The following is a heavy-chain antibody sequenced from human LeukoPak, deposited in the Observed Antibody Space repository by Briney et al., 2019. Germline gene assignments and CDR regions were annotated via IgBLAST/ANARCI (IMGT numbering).Heavy chain of an antibody. Sequence: GGSLRLSCAASGFTFSSYSMNWVRQAPGKGLEWVSSISSSSSYIYYADSVKGRFTISRDNAKNSLYLQMNSLRVEDTAVYYCAKTYCGGDCYSEPHAFDIWGQGTMVTVSS. V-gene: IGHV3-21*01. D-gene: IGHD2-21*02. CDR1: GFTFSSYS. J-gene: IGHJ3*02. CDR2: ISSSSSYI. CDR3: AKTYCGGDCYSEPHAFDI.